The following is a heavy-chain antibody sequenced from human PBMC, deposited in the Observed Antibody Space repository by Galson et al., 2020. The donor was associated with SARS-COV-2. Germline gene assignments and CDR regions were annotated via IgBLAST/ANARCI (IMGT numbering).Heavy chain of an antibody. CDR2: INHSGST. D-gene: IGHD3-22*01. CDR3: ARGRLGTTYYYDSSGYYYFDY. J-gene: IGHJ4*02. Sequence: SETLSLTCAVYGGSFSGYYWSWIRQPPGKGLEWIGEINHSGSTNYNPSLKSRVTISVDTSKNQFSLKLSSVTAADTAVYYCARGRLGTTYYYDSSGYYYFDYWGQGTLVTVSS. CDR1: GGSFSGYY. V-gene: IGHV4-34*01.